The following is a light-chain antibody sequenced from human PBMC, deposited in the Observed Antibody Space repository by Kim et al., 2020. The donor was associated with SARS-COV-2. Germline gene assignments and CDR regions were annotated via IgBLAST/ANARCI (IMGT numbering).Light chain of an antibody. V-gene: IGKV1-9*01. CDR2: AAS. CDR1: LGISTY. J-gene: IGKJ5*01. CDR3: QQFNTYPVT. Sequence: DIQLTQSPSFLSASVGDRVTITCRASLGISTYLAWYQQKPGKAPNLLIYAASTLQSGVPSRFSGSGSGTEFTLTISSLQPEDFATYYCQQFNTYPVTFGQGTRLEIK.